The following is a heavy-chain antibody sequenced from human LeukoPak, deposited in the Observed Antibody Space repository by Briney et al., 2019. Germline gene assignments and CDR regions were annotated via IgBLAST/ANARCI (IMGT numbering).Heavy chain of an antibody. V-gene: IGHV3-53*01. D-gene: IGHD4-17*01. CDR3: ARADYAYFDY. Sequence: GGSLRVSCTVSGFTVSRSYMTWVRQAPGKGLEWVSVIYSGGSTYYADSVKGRFTISRDNSKNTLYLQMNSLRAEDTVVYYCARADYAYFDYWGQGTLVTVSS. CDR1: GFTVSRSY. CDR2: IYSGGST. J-gene: IGHJ4*02.